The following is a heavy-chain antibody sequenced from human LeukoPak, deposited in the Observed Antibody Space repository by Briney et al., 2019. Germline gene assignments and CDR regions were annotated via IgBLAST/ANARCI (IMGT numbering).Heavy chain of an antibody. CDR2: IHYSGST. CDR1: GDSLSSYY. CDR3: ASGFRGQLGYFDY. D-gene: IGHD1-1*01. J-gene: IGHJ4*02. Sequence: SETLSLTCTVSGDSLSSYYLSWIRQPPGKGLEWTGYIHYSGSTNYNPSHKSRITISVDTSKNQFSLRLSSVTAADTALYYCASGFRGQLGYFDYWGQGTLVTVSS. V-gene: IGHV4-59*01.